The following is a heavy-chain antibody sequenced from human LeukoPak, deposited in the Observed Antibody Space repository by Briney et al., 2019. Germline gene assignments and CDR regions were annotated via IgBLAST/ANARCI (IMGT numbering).Heavy chain of an antibody. CDR2: IYYSGST. CDR1: GGSISSSSYY. D-gene: IGHD2-21*02. CDR3: ARDGGDSTTEFDY. Sequence: PSETLSLTCTVSGGSISSSSYYWGWIRQPPGMGLEWIGSIYYSGSTYYNPSLKSRVTISVDTSKNQFSLKLSSVTAADTAVYYCARDGGDSTTEFDYWGQGTLVTVCS. J-gene: IGHJ4*02. V-gene: IGHV4-39*07.